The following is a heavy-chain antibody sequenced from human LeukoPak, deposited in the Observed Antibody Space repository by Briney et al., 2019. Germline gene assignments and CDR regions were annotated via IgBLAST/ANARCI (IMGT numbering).Heavy chain of an antibody. CDR2: IHPGGTI. CDR3: STGGDTAKGGDS. Sequence: SETLSLTCNVSGGFISGSGHYWTWTRQHPGGGLEWLGFIHPGGTIYYNPSLSGRLTISADTSNNQMSLKLSSVTAADTAVYYCSTGGDTAKGGDSWGQGTLVTVSS. CDR1: GGFISGSGHY. D-gene: IGHD5-18*01. V-gene: IGHV4-31*03. J-gene: IGHJ4*02.